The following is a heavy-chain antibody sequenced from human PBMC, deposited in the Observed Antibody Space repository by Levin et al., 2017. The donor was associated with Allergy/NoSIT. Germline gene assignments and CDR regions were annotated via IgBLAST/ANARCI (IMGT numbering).Heavy chain of an antibody. CDR1: GFTFDDYA. CDR2: ISWNSGSI. D-gene: IGHD2-2*01. V-gene: IGHV3-9*01. J-gene: IGHJ4*02. CDR3: AKSVIVVVPAATLYYFDY. Sequence: SCAASGFTFDDYAMHWVRQAPGKGLEWVSGISWNSGSIGYADSVKGRFTISRDNAKNSLYLQMNSLRAEDTALYYCAKSVIVVVPAATLYYFDYWGQGTLVTVSS.